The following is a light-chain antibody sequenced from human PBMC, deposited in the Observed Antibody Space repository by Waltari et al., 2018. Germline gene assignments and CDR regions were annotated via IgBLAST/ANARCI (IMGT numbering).Light chain of an antibody. CDR1: QGISSW. J-gene: IGKJ4*01. CDR2: AAS. V-gene: IGKV1-12*01. Sequence: DIQMTQSPSSLSASVGDKVTITCRASQGISSWLAWYQKKQGKAPNLLIYAASSLQSGVPSRFSGSGSGTDYTLTISSLQPEDFATYYCQQGYNTPLTFGGGTKVEIK. CDR3: QQGYNTPLT.